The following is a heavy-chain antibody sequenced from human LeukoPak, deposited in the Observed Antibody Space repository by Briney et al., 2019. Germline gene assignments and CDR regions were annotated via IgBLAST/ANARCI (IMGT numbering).Heavy chain of an antibody. V-gene: IGHV3-23*01. J-gene: IGHJ4*02. CDR1: GFTFSSYA. D-gene: IGHD3-22*01. Sequence: GGSLRLSCAASGFTFSSYAMSWVRQAPGKGLEWVSAISGSGGSTYYAASVKGRFTISRDNSKNTLYLQMNSLRAEDTAVYYCAKQKTYYYDSSGYYVDYWGQGTLVTVSS. CDR3: AKQKTYYYDSSGYYVDY. CDR2: ISGSGGST.